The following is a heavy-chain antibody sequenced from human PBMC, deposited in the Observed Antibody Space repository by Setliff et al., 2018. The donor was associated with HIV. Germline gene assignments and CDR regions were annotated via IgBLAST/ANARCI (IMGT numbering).Heavy chain of an antibody. Sequence: SLTCTVSGVSINSHYWSWIRQPPGKGLEWIGYIYTSGSTNFNPSLKSRGTISVDTSKNQFSLKLNSVTAADTAVYYCARHGDYNFWSGYYFDFWGQGTLVTVSS. D-gene: IGHD3-3*01. V-gene: IGHV4-4*09. CDR1: GVSINSHY. CDR3: ARHGDYNFWSGYYFDF. CDR2: IYTSGST. J-gene: IGHJ4*02.